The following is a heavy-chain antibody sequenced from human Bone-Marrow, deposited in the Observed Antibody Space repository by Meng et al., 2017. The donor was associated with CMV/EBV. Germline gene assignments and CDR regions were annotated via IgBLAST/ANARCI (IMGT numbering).Heavy chain of an antibody. CDR3: AKAHYSIGPGAFDI. V-gene: IGHV3-23*01. J-gene: IGHJ3*02. D-gene: IGHD6-25*01. CDR1: GGSVSSGSYY. Sequence: ETLSLTCTVSGGSVSSGSYYWSWIRQPPGKGLEWVSTISASGGSTYYADSVKGRFTISRDNSKNTLYLQMNSLRAEDTAVYYCAKAHYSIGPGAFDIWGQGTRVTGSS. CDR2: ISASGGST.